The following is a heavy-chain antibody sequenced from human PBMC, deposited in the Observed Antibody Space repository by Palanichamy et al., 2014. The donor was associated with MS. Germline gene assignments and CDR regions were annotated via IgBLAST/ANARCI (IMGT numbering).Heavy chain of an antibody. Sequence: QGQLVESGGGVVQPGRSLRLSCAASGFTFNTYGMHWVRQAPGKGLEWVAGIWYDGSNKNHADSVKGRFTISRDNFKNTLYLQMNTLGAEDTAVYYCARDLPIGQQLVLSVPAMDVWGQGTTVTISS. J-gene: IGHJ6*02. CDR2: IWYDGSNK. CDR1: GFTFNTYG. V-gene: IGHV3-33*01. D-gene: IGHD6-13*01. CDR3: ARDLPIGQQLVLSVPAMDV.